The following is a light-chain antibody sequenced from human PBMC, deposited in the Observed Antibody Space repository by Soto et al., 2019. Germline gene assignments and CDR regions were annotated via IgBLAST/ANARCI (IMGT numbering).Light chain of an antibody. Sequence: EIGMTQSPATLSVSPGERATLSCRASQSVNIYLAWYQQKPGQAPRLLIFGASSRATGIPARFSGSGSGTEFNLTISSLQSEDFAVYFCQQYDDWLRLTFGGGTKVDIK. CDR2: GAS. CDR1: QSVNIY. CDR3: QQYDDWLRLT. V-gene: IGKV3D-15*01. J-gene: IGKJ4*01.